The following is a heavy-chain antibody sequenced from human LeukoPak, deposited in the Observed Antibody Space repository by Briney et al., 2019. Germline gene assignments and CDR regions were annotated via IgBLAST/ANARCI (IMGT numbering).Heavy chain of an antibody. V-gene: IGHV4-30-4*01. J-gene: IGHJ4*02. D-gene: IGHD1-14*01. CDR2: IYYSGST. Sequence: SQTLSLTCTVSGGSISSGEYYWSWIRQPPGKGLEWIGYIYYSGSTYYNPSLKSRVTISVDTSKSQFSLKLSSVTAADTAVYYCARHGPYHSFDYWGQGTLVTVSS. CDR3: ARHGPYHSFDY. CDR1: GGSISSGEYY.